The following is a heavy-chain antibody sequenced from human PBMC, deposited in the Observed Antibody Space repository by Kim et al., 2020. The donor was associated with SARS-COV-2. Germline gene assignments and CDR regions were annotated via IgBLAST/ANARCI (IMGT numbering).Heavy chain of an antibody. J-gene: IGHJ4*02. Sequence: SETLSLTCTVSGGSIRSYYWSWIRQPPGKGLEWIGYIDYSGNTNYNPSLKSRVTISVDTSRNQFSLKLSSVTAADTAVYYCAAYDSIGRFDYWGQGTLVTVSS. D-gene: IGHD3-22*01. CDR1: GGSIRSYY. CDR2: IDYSGNT. CDR3: AAYDSIGRFDY. V-gene: IGHV4-59*13.